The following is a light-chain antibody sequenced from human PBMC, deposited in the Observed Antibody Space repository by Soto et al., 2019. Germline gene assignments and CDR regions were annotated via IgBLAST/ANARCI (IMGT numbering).Light chain of an antibody. Sequence: EIVLTQSPATLSLSPGARAPLSCRASQSVSSSLAWYQQKPGQAPRLLISETSNTATGIPARFSGSGSGTDFTLTISSLEPEDFAVYYCQQRSNWRITFGQGTRLEIK. V-gene: IGKV3-11*01. J-gene: IGKJ5*01. CDR3: QQRSNWRIT. CDR2: ETS. CDR1: QSVSSS.